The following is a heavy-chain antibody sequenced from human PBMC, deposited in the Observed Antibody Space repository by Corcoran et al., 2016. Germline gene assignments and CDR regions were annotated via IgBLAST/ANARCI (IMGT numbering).Heavy chain of an antibody. Sequence: EVQLVESGGGLVRPGGSLRLSCAASGFTFSNAWMNWVRQAPGKGLEWVGRIKRKTDGGTTDYAAPVKGRFTISRDDSKNTLYLQMNSLKTEDTAVDYCTTDSQQWLVEGGYYYYYGMDVWGQGTTVTVSS. V-gene: IGHV3-15*07. J-gene: IGHJ6*02. D-gene: IGHD6-19*01. CDR3: TTDSQQWLVEGGYYYYYGMDV. CDR1: GFTFSNAW. CDR2: IKRKTDGGTT.